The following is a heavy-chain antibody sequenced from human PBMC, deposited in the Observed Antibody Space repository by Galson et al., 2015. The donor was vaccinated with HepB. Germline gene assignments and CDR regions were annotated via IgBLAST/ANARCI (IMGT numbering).Heavy chain of an antibody. CDR1: GFTFSNSG. CDR2: IRSDGSNN. CDR3: ARDLWDY. Sequence: SLRLSCAASGFTFSNSGMHWVRQAPGKGLEWVASIRSDGSNNYYAVSVRGRFTISRDNSKNTPYLQMNSLRAEDTSVYYCARDLWDYWGQGTLVTVSS. V-gene: IGHV3-30*02. J-gene: IGHJ4*02.